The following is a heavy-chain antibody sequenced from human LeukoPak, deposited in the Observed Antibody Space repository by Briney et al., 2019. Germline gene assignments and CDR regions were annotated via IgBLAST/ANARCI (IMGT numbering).Heavy chain of an antibody. CDR1: GFTFNDYG. V-gene: IGHV3-30*18. J-gene: IGHJ4*02. CDR3: AKLSARGPTQPHAFFDY. Sequence: GGSLRLSCAASGFTFNDYGMHWVRQAPGKGLEWVAVISYDGNNENYADSVKGRFTISGDDSKNTLYLQMNSLRAEDTAIYYCAKLSARGPTQPHAFFDYWGQGSLVTVSS. D-gene: IGHD2-15*01. CDR2: ISYDGNNE.